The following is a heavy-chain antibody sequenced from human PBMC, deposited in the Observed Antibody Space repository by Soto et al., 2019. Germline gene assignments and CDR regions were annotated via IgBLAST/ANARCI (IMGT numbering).Heavy chain of an antibody. V-gene: IGHV1-24*01. J-gene: IGHJ6*03. Sequence: ASVKVSCKVSGYTFTELSMHWVRQAPGKGLEWMGGFDPEDGETIYAQKFQGRVTMTEDTSTDTAYMELSSLRSEDTVVYYCRVLRYFDWLPSYYYYMDVWGKGTTVTVSS. CDR3: RVLRYFDWLPSYYYYMDV. CDR2: FDPEDGET. CDR1: GYTFTELS. D-gene: IGHD3-9*01.